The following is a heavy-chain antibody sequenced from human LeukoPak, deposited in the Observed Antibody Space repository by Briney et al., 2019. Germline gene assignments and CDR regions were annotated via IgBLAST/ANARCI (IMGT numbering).Heavy chain of an antibody. Sequence: PGGSLRLSCAASGFTFSTYNMNWVRQAPGKGLEWVSSISSSSNYIYYADSVKGRFTISRDNAKNSRYLQMNSLRAEDTDVYYCARDVGASAPDAFDIWGQGTMVTVSS. D-gene: IGHD1-26*01. CDR2: ISSSSNYI. J-gene: IGHJ3*02. CDR3: ARDVGASAPDAFDI. CDR1: GFTFSTYN. V-gene: IGHV3-21*01.